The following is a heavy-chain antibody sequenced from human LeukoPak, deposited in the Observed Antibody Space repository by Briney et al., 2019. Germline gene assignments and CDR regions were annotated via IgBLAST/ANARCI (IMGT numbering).Heavy chain of an antibody. CDR2: ISYDGSNK. Sequence: GGSLRLSCAASGFTFSSYAMHWVRQAPGKGLEWVAVISYDGSNKYYADSVKGRFTISRDNSKNTLYLQMNSLRAEDTAVYYCARGARKGDDYGGFFDYWGQGTLVTVSS. J-gene: IGHJ4*02. D-gene: IGHD4-23*01. CDR3: ARGARKGDDYGGFFDY. V-gene: IGHV3-30*04. CDR1: GFTFSSYA.